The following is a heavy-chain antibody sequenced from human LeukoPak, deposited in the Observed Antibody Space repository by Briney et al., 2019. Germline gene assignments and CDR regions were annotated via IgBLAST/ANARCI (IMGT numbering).Heavy chain of an antibody. CDR1: GFTFSTAW. J-gene: IGHJ4*02. D-gene: IGHD3-22*01. Sequence: GGSLRLSCVASGFTFSTAWMSWLRQAPGKGLEWVGRIKSNSDGGTTEYAASVRGRFTISRDDSKSIAYPQMNSLKTEDTAVYYCTRDLSYDSSGYYLHWGQGTLVTVSS. CDR2: IKSNSDGGTT. V-gene: IGHV3-15*01. CDR3: TRDLSYDSSGYYLH.